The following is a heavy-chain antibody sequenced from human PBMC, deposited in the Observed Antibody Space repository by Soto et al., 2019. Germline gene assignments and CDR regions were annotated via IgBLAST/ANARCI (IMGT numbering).Heavy chain of an antibody. V-gene: IGHV4-59*01. D-gene: IGHD1-20*01. Sequence: SETLSLTCTVSGGSISSYYWSWIRQPPGKGLEWIGYIYYSGSTNYNPSLKSRVTISVDTSENQFSLKLSSVTAADTAVYYCARGNHNLNDISVSHYLNWLAPSPHATLVPVSS. CDR3: ARGNHNLNDISVSHYLNWLAP. J-gene: IGHJ5*02. CDR1: GGSISSYY. CDR2: IYYSGST.